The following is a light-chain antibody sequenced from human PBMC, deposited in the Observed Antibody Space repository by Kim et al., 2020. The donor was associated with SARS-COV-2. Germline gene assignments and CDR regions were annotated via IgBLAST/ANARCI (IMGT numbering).Light chain of an antibody. CDR3: HYYGRSPRT. CDR2: GVS. CDR1: QDIRDNY. Sequence: EVVLTQSPGTLSLSPGQRATLSCRASQDIRDNYLAWYQQKPGQAPRLLIYGVSSRTIGIPDRFSGSGSETDFTLTISRLEPEDFAVYYCHYYGRSPRTFGQGTKVDIK. V-gene: IGKV3-20*01. J-gene: IGKJ1*01.